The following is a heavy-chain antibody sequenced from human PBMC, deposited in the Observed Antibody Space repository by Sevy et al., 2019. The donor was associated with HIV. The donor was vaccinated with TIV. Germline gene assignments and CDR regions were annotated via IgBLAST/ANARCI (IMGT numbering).Heavy chain of an antibody. CDR1: GYTLTKLS. V-gene: IGHV1-24*01. CDR3: ATTKDYYESSGDPFDY. CDR2: FDPEDGKR. D-gene: IGHD3-22*01. J-gene: IGHJ4*02. Sequence: ASVKVSCKVSGYTLTKLSMHWVRQVRGKGLEWMGSFDPEDGKRIYAQKFQGRFTMTEDTSTDTGYLGLNSLRSEDSAVYFCATTKDYYESSGDPFDYWGQGTLVTVSS.